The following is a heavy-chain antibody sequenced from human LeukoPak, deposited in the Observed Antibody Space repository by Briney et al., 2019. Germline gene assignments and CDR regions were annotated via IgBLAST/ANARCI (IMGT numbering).Heavy chain of an antibody. CDR1: GYTFTSYG. V-gene: IGHV1-18*01. CDR2: ISAYNGNT. J-gene: IGHJ4*02. D-gene: IGHD3-22*01. Sequence: GSSVQVSCKASGYTFTSYGISWVRQAPGQGLEWMGWISAYNGNTNYAQKLQGRVTMTTDTSTSTAYMELRSLRSDDTAVYYCARDRYFARYYYDSSGYYYSDWGQGTLVTVSS. CDR3: ARDRYFARYYYDSSGYYYSD.